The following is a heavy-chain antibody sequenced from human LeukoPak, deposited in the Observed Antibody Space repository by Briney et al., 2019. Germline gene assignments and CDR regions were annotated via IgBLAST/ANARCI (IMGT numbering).Heavy chain of an antibody. CDR2: IYSGGST. J-gene: IGHJ4*02. D-gene: IGHD3-22*01. Sequence: GGSLRLSCAASGFTFSSYWMHWVRQAPGKGLEWVSVIYSGGSTYYADSVKGRFTISRDNSKNTLYLQMNSLRVEDTAVYYCAREKDSSGYSDYWGQGTLVTVSS. CDR3: AREKDSSGYSDY. V-gene: IGHV3-66*01. CDR1: GFTFSSYW.